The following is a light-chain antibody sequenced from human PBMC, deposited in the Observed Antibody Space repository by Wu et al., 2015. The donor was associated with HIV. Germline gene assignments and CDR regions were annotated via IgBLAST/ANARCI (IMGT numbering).Light chain of an antibody. CDR2: GAS. Sequence: EIVLTQSPGTLSLSPGERATLSCRASQSVSSSYLAWYQQKPGQAPRLLIYGASSRATGIPDRFSGSGSGTDFTLTISRLEPEDFAVYYCQQYTYWPTFGGGTKVEIK. V-gene: IGKV3-20*01. CDR3: QQYTYWPT. CDR1: QSVSSSY. J-gene: IGKJ4*01.